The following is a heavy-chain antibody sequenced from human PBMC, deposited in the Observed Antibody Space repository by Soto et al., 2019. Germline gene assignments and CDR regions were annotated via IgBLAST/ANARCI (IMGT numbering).Heavy chain of an antibody. CDR3: ATTTKGIAAADATSYYYYYGMDV. J-gene: IGHJ6*02. CDR2: INPNSGGT. D-gene: IGHD6-13*01. CDR1: GYTFTGYY. Sequence: ASVKVSCKASGYTFTGYYMHWVRQAPGQGLEWMGWINPNSGGTNYAQKFQGRVTMTRDTSISTAYMELSRLRSDDTAVYYCATTTKGIAAADATSYYYYYGMDVWGQGTTVTVSS. V-gene: IGHV1-2*02.